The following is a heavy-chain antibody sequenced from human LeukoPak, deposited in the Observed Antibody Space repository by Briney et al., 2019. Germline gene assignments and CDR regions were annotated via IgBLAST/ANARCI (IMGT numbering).Heavy chain of an antibody. CDR2: ISGSGGST. J-gene: IGHJ6*02. D-gene: IGHD2-2*01. CDR3: AKDGKRYCSSTSCPKVTYYYYGMDV. V-gene: IGHV3-23*01. Sequence: PGGSLRLSCAASGFTFSSYAMSLVRQAPGKGLEWVSAISGSGGSTYYADSVKGRFTISRDNSKNTLYLQMNSLRAEDTAVYYCAKDGKRYCSSTSCPKVTYYYYGMDVWGQGTTVTVSS. CDR1: GFTFSSYA.